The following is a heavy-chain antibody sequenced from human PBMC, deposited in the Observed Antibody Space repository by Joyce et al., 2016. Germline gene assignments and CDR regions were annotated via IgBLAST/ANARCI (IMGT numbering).Heavy chain of an antibody. D-gene: IGHD3-22*01. J-gene: IGHJ4*02. CDR2: ISAYKGNT. Sequence: QVQLVQSGAEVKKPGASVKVSCKASGYNFNSYGISWVRQAPGQGLEWMGWISAYKGNTNYAQKCQGRVTMTTDTSTNTAYMELRSLRSDDSAVYYCARDRYYYDSATYAGDWGQGTLVTVSS. CDR1: GYNFNSYG. CDR3: ARDRYYYDSATYAGD. V-gene: IGHV1-18*01.